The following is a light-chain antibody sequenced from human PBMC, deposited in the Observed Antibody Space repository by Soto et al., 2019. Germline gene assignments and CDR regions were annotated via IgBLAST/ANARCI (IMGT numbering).Light chain of an antibody. J-gene: IGKJ2*02. V-gene: IGKV3-11*01. CDR1: QSASSY. CDR3: QQRSNWPPSCT. Sequence: EIVLTQSPATLSLSPGERATLSCRASQSASSYLAWYQQKPGQAPRLLIYDASNRATGIPARFSGSGSGTDFTLTIRSLEPEDFAVYYCQQRSNWPPSCTFGQGTKLAIK. CDR2: DAS.